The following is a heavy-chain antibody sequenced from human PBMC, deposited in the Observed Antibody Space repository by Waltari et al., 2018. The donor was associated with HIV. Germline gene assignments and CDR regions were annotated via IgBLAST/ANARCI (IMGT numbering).Heavy chain of an antibody. V-gene: IGHV3-21*01. J-gene: IGHJ3*02. D-gene: IGHD1-26*01. CDR1: GFTFSSYS. Sequence: EVQLVESGGGLVKPGGSLRLSCAASGFTFSSYSMNWVRQAPGKVLEWVSSISSSSNYISYADSVKGRFTISRDNAKNSLYLQMNSLRAEDTAVYYCARDEKGSIVGATHAFDIWGQGTMVTVSS. CDR2: ISSSSNYI. CDR3: ARDEKGSIVGATHAFDI.